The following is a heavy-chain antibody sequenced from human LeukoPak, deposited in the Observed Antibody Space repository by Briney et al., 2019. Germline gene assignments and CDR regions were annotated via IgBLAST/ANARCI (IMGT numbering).Heavy chain of an antibody. CDR2: INHSGST. CDR3: ARRYQLPPYYYYGMDV. D-gene: IGHD2-2*01. Sequence: SEALSLTCAVYGESFSGYYWSRIRQPPGKGLEWIGEINHSGSTNYNPSLKSRVTISVDTSKNQFSLKLGSVTAADTAVYYCARRYQLPPYYYYGMDVWGKGTTVTVSS. V-gene: IGHV4-34*01. CDR1: GESFSGYY. J-gene: IGHJ6*04.